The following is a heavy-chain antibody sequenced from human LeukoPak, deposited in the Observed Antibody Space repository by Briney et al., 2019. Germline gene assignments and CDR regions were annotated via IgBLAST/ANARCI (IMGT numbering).Heavy chain of an antibody. J-gene: IGHJ2*01. D-gene: IGHD6-13*01. CDR3: AREQQLVRGYWYFDL. CDR2: IKQDGSEK. V-gene: IGHV3-7*01. Sequence: GGSLRLSCAASGFTFSSYWMSWVRQAPGKGLEWVANIKQDGSEKYYVDSVKGRFTISRDNAKNSLYLQMNSLRAEDTAVYYCAREQQLVRGYWYFDLWGRGTLVTVSS. CDR1: GFTFSSYW.